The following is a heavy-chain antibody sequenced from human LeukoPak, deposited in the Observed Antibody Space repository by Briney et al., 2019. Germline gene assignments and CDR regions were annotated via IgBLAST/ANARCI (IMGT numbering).Heavy chain of an antibody. Sequence: GGSLRLSCVASGFTLSNYSMHWVRQAPGKGLEWVAVISYDGRNKYYADSVKGRFTISRDNSKNTLYLQMNSLRAEDTAVYYCAKDAYSSSAVTFDYWGQGTLVTVSS. CDR3: AKDAYSSSAVTFDY. J-gene: IGHJ4*02. CDR2: ISYDGRNK. D-gene: IGHD6-6*01. CDR1: GFTLSNYS. V-gene: IGHV3-30*04.